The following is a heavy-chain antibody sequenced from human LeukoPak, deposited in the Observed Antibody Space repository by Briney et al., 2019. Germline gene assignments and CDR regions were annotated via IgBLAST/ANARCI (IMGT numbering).Heavy chain of an antibody. CDR3: ARDLMSSRDGPLFDP. D-gene: IGHD5-24*01. CDR1: GFTFSDYS. J-gene: IGHJ5*02. CDR2: ISGSGSYI. Sequence: GGSLRLSCAASGFTFSDYSMNWVRQTPRKGLEWVSCISGSGSYIYYADSVKGRFTISRDNAKNSLYLQMNSLRAEDTAVYYCARDLMSSRDGPLFDPWGQGTLVTVSS. V-gene: IGHV3-21*01.